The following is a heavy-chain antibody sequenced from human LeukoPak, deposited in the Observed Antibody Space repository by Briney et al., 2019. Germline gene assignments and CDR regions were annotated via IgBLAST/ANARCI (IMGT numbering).Heavy chain of an antibody. Sequence: ASVKVSCKASGYTFTNHHIHWVRQAPGQGLEWMGIINPNAGSTNYPQKFQGRVTMTSDTSTSTVYMELGSLRSEDSAVYFCARDRKLTVTTIGNVGEFDYWGQGTLVTVSS. J-gene: IGHJ4*02. D-gene: IGHD4-17*01. V-gene: IGHV1-46*01. CDR1: GYTFTNHH. CDR2: INPNAGST. CDR3: ARDRKLTVTTIGNVGEFDY.